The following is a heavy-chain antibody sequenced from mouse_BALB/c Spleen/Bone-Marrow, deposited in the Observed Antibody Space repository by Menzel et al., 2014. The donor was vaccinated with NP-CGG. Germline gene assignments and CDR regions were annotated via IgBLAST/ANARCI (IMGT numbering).Heavy chain of an antibody. Sequence: VQLQQSGPGLVKPSQSLSLTCTVTGYSITSDYVWYWIRQFQGNKLEWMGYIRYSGSTSYNPSLKRRISITRDTSKNQFFLQLNSVTTEDTATYYCARRITTAYCYAMDYWGQGTSVTVSS. D-gene: IGHD1-2*01. CDR2: IRYSGST. CDR1: GYSITSDYV. CDR3: ARRITTAYCYAMDY. J-gene: IGHJ4*01. V-gene: IGHV3-2*02.